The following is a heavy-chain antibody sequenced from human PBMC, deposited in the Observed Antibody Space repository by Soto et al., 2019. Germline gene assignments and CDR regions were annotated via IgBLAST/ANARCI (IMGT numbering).Heavy chain of an antibody. CDR1: GFSFGSYA. D-gene: IGHD3-10*01. CDR3: ARWSYLDY. V-gene: IGHV3-23*01. J-gene: IGHJ1*01. CDR2: ISGSDGKT. Sequence: HPGGSLRLSCAASGFSFGSYALSWVRQAPGKGLEWVSTISGSDGKTFYADSVKGRFSISRDTSQSTLYLQMDSLRADDTAMYYCARWSYLDYWGQGTRVPVS.